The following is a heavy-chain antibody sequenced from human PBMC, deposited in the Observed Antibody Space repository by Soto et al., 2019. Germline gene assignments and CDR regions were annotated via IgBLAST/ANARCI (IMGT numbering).Heavy chain of an antibody. CDR3: ARDIHCSGGSCYGTPGAFDI. V-gene: IGHV4-4*02. J-gene: IGHJ3*02. D-gene: IGHD2-15*01. CDR2: IYHSGST. CDR1: GGSISSSNW. Sequence: SETLSLTCAVSGGSISSSNWWSWVRQPPGKGLEWIGEIYHSGSTNYNPSLKSRVTISVDKSKNQFSLKLSSVTAADTAVYYCARDIHCSGGSCYGTPGAFDIWGQGTMVTVSS.